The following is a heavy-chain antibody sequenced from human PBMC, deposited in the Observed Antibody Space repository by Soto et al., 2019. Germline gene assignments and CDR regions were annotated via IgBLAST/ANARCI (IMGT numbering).Heavy chain of an antibody. CDR3: SRDGASSSWHGMDV. Sequence: SETLSLTCTVSGGSISSYFWSWIRQPPGKGLEWIGYIDYSGRTNYNPSLKSRVSISVDTSKNQFSLMLNSVTAADTAMYYCSRDGASSSWHGMDVWGQGTTVTVAS. CDR2: IDYSGRT. D-gene: IGHD6-19*01. V-gene: IGHV4-59*12. J-gene: IGHJ6*02. CDR1: GGSISSYF.